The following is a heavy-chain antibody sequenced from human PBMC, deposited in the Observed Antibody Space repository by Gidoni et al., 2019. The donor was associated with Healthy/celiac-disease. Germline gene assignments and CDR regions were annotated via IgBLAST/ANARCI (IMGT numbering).Heavy chain of an antibody. CDR3: AKAPYGDYYYYGMDV. V-gene: IGHV3-9*01. J-gene: IGHJ6*02. D-gene: IGHD4-17*01. Sequence: EVQLVESGRGLVQPGRSLRLSCAASGFTFDAYAMHWVRQAPGKGLEWVSGISWNSGSIGYADSVKGRFTISRDNAKNSLYLQMNSLRAEDTALYYCAKAPYGDYYYYGMDVWGQGTTVTVSS. CDR1: GFTFDAYA. CDR2: ISWNSGSI.